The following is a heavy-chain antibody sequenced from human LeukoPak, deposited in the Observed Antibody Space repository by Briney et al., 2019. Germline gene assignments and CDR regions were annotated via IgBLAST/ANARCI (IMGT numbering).Heavy chain of an antibody. CDR3: ARIETLAYCGGDCYHYDVFDI. Sequence: SGPVLVKPTETLTLTCTVSGFSLSNARMGVSWIRQPPGKALEWLAHIFSNDEKSYSTSLKSRLTISKDTSKSQVVLTMTNMDPVDTATYYCARIETLAYCGGDCYHYDVFDIWGQGTMVTVSS. V-gene: IGHV2-26*01. CDR1: GFSLSNARMG. D-gene: IGHD2-21*01. J-gene: IGHJ3*02. CDR2: IFSNDEK.